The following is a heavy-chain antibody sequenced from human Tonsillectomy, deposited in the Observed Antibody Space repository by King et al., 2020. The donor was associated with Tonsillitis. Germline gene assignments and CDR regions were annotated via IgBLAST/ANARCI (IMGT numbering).Heavy chain of an antibody. J-gene: IGHJ4*02. Sequence: QLVESGSGLVKPSQTLSLTCAVSGGSISSGDYSWNWIRQPPGKGLEWIGYIYHGGSTYYSPSLKSRVTVSVDRSKNQFSLRLTSVTAADTAVYYCARAPLDDYCFDYWGQGTLVTVSS. CDR2: IYHGGST. V-gene: IGHV4-30-2*01. D-gene: IGHD1-1*01. CDR1: GGSISSGDYS. CDR3: ARAPLDDYCFDY.